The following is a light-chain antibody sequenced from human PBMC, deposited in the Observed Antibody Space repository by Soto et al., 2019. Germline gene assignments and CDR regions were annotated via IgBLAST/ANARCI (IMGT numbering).Light chain of an antibody. V-gene: IGKV1-12*01. CDR3: QQANSFPLT. CDR2: TAS. Sequence: DIQMTQSPSSVSASVGDRVTITYRASQGISSLLAWYQQKPGKAPKLLTHTASSLQSGVPSRFSGSGSGTDITLTISSLQTEDFATYYCQQANSFPLTFGGGTKVEIK. CDR1: QGISSL. J-gene: IGKJ4*01.